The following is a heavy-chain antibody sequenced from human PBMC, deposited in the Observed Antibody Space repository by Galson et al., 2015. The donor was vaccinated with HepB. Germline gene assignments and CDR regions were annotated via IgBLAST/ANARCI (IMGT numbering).Heavy chain of an antibody. D-gene: IGHD3-3*01. CDR1: GFIFSSYG. J-gene: IGHJ4*02. Sequence: SLRLSCAASGFIFSSYGMSWVRQAPGKGLQWVSHISDTGAVTSYTDSVKGRFTVSRDNSKNTLYLQMDRLGAEDTALYYCAKRGGFTILGFDSWGQGTLVTVTS. CDR3: AKRGGFTILGFDS. V-gene: IGHV3-23*01. CDR2: ISDTGAVT.